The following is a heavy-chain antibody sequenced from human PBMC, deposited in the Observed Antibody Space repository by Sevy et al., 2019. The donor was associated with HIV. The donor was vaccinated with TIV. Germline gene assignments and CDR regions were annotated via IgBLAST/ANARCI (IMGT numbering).Heavy chain of an antibody. CDR2: ISGSGGSS. CDR3: AKFPPGGSTSPSFDC. CDR1: GFAFSSYA. J-gene: IGHJ4*02. V-gene: IGHV3-23*01. Sequence: GGSLRLSCAASGFAFSSYAMSWVRQAPGKGLEWVSAISGSGGSSYYADSVKGRFTISRDNSKNMLYLQMNSLRAEDTAVYYCAKFPPGGSTSPSFDCWGQGTLVTVSS. D-gene: IGHD1-26*01.